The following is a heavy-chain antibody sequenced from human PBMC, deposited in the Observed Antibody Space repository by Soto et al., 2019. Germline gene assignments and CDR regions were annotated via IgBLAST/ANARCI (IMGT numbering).Heavy chain of an antibody. Sequence: EVQLVESGGGLDQPGGSLRLSCAVSGFTFSNYWVHWVRQAPGEGLVWVSRIDDDGSTTNYADSVKGRFTSSRDNAKNTVYLQMNSLKAGDTAVYYCARAPSSRIAVAGNHHMDVWGKGTTVTVSS. J-gene: IGHJ6*03. CDR2: IDDDGSTT. CDR1: GFTFSNYW. CDR3: ARAPSSRIAVAGNHHMDV. V-gene: IGHV3-74*01. D-gene: IGHD6-19*01.